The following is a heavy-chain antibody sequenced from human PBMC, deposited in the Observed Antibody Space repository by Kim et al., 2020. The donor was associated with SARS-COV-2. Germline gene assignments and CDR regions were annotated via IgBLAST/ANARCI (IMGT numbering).Heavy chain of an antibody. CDR1: GFTFSDYY. D-gene: IGHD6-13*01. CDR2: ISSSSSYT. Sequence: GGSLRLSCAASGFTFSDYYMSWIRQAPGKGLEWVSYISSSSSYTNYADSVKGRFTISRDNSKNSLYLQMNSLRAEDTAVYYCARAPYGSSWFDPWGQGTLVTVSS. CDR3: ARAPYGSSWFDP. V-gene: IGHV3-11*06. J-gene: IGHJ5*02.